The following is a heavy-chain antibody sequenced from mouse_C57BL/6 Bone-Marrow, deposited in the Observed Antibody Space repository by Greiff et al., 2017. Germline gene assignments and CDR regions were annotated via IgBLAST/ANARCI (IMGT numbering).Heavy chain of an antibody. CDR3: TSLYYYGSSSYYFDY. J-gene: IGHJ2*01. CDR2: IDPENGDT. CDR1: GFNIKDDY. V-gene: IGHV14-4*01. Sequence: VQLQQSGAELVRPGASVKLSCTASGFNIKDDYMHWVKQRPEPGREWIGWIDPENGDTEYASKFQGKATITADTSSNTAYLQLSSLTSEDTAVYYCTSLYYYGSSSYYFDYWGQGTTLTDSS. D-gene: IGHD1-1*01.